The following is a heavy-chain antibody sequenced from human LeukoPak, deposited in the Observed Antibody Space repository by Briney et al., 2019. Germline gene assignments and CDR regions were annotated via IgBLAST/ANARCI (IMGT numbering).Heavy chain of an antibody. CDR3: AKYLGYCSDGSCYFVD. J-gene: IGHJ4*02. CDR1: GFTFRSYA. Sequence: GESLRLSCAASGFTFRSYAMSWVRQAPGKGLECVSGLSGSGGSPYYADSVKGRFTISRDNSKNMLCLQMNSLRAEDTAVYYCAKYLGYCSDGSCYFVDWGQGTLVTVSS. V-gene: IGHV3-23*01. D-gene: IGHD2-15*01. CDR2: LSGSGGSP.